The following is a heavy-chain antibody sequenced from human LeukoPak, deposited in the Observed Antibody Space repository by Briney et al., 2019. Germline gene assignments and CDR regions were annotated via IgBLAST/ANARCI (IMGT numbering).Heavy chain of an antibody. CDR2: ISSSSIYI. J-gene: IGHJ4*02. V-gene: IGHV3-21*04. CDR3: AKDINWASFES. CDR1: GFTLSAHG. D-gene: IGHD7-27*01. Sequence: PGGSLRLSCAASGFTLSAHGMNWVRQAPGKGLEWVSSISSSSIYIYYGDSVKGRFTISRDNARNSLYLQMNSLRAEDTALYYCAKDINWASFESWGQGTLVTVSS.